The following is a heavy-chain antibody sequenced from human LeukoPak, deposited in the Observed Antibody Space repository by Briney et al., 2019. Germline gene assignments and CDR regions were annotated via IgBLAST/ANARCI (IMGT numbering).Heavy chain of an antibody. D-gene: IGHD5-18*01. Sequence: ASVKVSCEASGYTFTNYAMNWVRQAPGQGLEWMGWINTNTGDPTYAQDFTGRFVFSLDTSVSTAYLQISSLKAEDTAVYYCRVFALPRDPDTAMAPNMDAFDIWGQGTMVTVSS. J-gene: IGHJ3*02. CDR2: INTNTGDP. CDR3: RVFALPRDPDTAMAPNMDAFDI. V-gene: IGHV7-4-1*02. CDR1: GYTFTNYA.